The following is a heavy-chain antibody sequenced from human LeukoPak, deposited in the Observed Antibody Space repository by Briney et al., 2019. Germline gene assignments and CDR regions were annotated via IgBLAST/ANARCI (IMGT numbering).Heavy chain of an antibody. CDR3: ARWVAATRYFDY. CDR1: GFTFSSYD. CDR2: IGTAGDT. D-gene: IGHD2-15*01. Sequence: GGSLRLSCAASGFTFSSYDMHWVRQTTGKGLEWVSAIGTAGDTYYPGSVKGRFTISRENAKNSLYLQMSSLRAGDTGVYYCARWVAATRYFDYWGQGTLVTVSS. J-gene: IGHJ4*02. V-gene: IGHV3-13*01.